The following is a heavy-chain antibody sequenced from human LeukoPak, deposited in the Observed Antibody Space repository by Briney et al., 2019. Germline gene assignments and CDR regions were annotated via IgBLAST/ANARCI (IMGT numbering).Heavy chain of an antibody. CDR3: ARVPIWDGVSGGSCYDY. J-gene: IGHJ4*02. D-gene: IGHD2-15*01. V-gene: IGHV4-30-4*01. CDR2: IYYSGST. CDR1: GGSISSGDYY. Sequence: SQTLSLTCTVSGGSISSGDYYWSWIRQPPGKGLEWIGYIYYSGSTYYNPSLKSRVTISVDTSKNQFSLKLSSVTAADTAVYYCARVPIWDGVSGGSCYDYWGQGTLVTVSS.